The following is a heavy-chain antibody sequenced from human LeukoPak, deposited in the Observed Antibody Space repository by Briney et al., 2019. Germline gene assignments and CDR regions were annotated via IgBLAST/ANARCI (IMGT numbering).Heavy chain of an antibody. V-gene: IGHV3-48*03. Sequence: GGSLRRSCAASGFTFSSYEMNWVRQAPGKGLEWVSYISSSGSTIYYADSVKGRFTISRDNAKNSLSLQMNSLSAEDTAVYYCARDGYSRGWHFFGYWGQGTLVTVSS. D-gene: IGHD6-19*01. CDR2: ISSSGSTI. CDR1: GFTFSSYE. J-gene: IGHJ4*02. CDR3: ARDGYSRGWHFFGY.